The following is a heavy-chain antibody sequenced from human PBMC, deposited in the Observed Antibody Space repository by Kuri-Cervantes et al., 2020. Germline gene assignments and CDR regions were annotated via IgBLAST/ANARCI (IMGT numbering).Heavy chain of an antibody. Sequence: SETLSLTCAVYGGSFSGYYWSWIRQPPGKGPEWIGEINHSGSTNYNPSLKSRVTISVDTSKNQFSLKLSSVTAADTAVYYCARAARLKGRYHYFDYWGQGTLVTVSS. CDR1: GGSFSGYY. CDR2: INHSGST. V-gene: IGHV4-34*01. CDR3: ARAARLKGRYHYFDY. J-gene: IGHJ4*02. D-gene: IGHD3-16*02.